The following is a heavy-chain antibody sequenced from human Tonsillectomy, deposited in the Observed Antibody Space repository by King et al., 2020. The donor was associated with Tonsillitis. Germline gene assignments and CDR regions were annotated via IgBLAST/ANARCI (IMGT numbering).Heavy chain of an antibody. CDR2: ISFDGDNE. D-gene: IGHD2-2*02. CDR3: ARXXPXXDTICYSXGXXV. CDR1: GFGFSTFA. J-gene: IGHJ6*02. Sequence: VQLVESGGGVVQPGRSVRLSCVASGFGFSTFAMHWVRQAPGKGLEWVTVISFDGDNEDYADSVKGRFSISRDNSKNTLYLQMNSLRPEEPAVYYCARXXPXXDTICYSXGXXVXGQGTTVTVSS. V-gene: IGHV3-30-3*01.